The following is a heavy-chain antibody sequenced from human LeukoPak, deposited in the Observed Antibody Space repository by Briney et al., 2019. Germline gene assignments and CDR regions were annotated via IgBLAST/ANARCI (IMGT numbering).Heavy chain of an antibody. V-gene: IGHV1-46*01. CDR2: INPSRGST. CDR3: ARDPRYSSTGFDP. Sequence: INPSRGSTSYAQKFQGTLNMTSETSTSTVYMELSSLRSEDTAVYYCARDPRYSSTGFDPWGQGTLVTVSS. D-gene: IGHD6-13*01. J-gene: IGHJ5*02.